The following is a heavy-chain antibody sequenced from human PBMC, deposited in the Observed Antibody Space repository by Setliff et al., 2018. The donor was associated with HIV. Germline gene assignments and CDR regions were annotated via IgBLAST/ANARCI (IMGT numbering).Heavy chain of an antibody. J-gene: IGHJ3*02. D-gene: IGHD4-17*01. V-gene: IGHV4-31*03. CDR1: GGSMNSGGYY. CDR2: IYASGSP. Sequence: KPSETLSLTCTVSGGSMNSGGYYWTWIRQHPGKGLEWIGYIYASGSPDYNPSLESRVTISSDTSKNQFSLKLKSVTGADTAVYYCARVFHSLPTGLNDPFDMWGQETLVT. CDR3: ARVFHSLPTGLNDPFDM.